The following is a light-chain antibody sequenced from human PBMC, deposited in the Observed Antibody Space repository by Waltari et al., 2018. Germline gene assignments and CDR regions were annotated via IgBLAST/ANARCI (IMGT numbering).Light chain of an antibody. CDR3: CSYADSRTWV. Sequence: QSVLTQPASVSGSPGQSITISCTGTSTDIGYYNLVSWYQQYPGKAPKVMIYQVNKRPSETSNRFSGSESGNTASLTISGLQAEDEADYYCCSYADSRTWVFGGGTKLTVL. J-gene: IGLJ3*02. CDR2: QVN. CDR1: STDIGYYNL. V-gene: IGLV2-23*02.